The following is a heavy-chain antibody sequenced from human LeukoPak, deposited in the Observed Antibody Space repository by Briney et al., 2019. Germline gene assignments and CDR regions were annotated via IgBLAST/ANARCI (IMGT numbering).Heavy chain of an antibody. V-gene: IGHV1-18*01. Sequence: ASVKVSCKASGYTFTSYGISWVRQAPGQGLEWMGWISAYNGNTNYAQKLQGRVTMTTDTSTSTAYMELRSLRSDDTAVYYCARDARWELLLGLDYWGQGTLVTVSS. CDR1: GYTFTSYG. CDR2: ISAYNGNT. CDR3: ARDARWELLLGLDY. J-gene: IGHJ4*02. D-gene: IGHD1-26*01.